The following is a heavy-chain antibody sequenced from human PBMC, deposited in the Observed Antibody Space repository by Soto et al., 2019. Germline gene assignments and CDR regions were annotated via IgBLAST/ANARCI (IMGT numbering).Heavy chain of an antibody. D-gene: IGHD1-26*01. CDR2: ISSSSSYI. V-gene: IGHV3-21*01. CDR3: ARVFRSSTAGDY. CDR1: GFTFSSYS. J-gene: IGHJ4*02. Sequence: EVQLVESGGGLVKPGGSLRLSCAASGFTFSSYSMNWVRQAPGKGLEWVSSISSSSSYIYYADSVKGRFTISRDNAKNSLYLQMNSLRAEDTAVYYCARVFRSSTAGDYWGQGTLVTVSS.